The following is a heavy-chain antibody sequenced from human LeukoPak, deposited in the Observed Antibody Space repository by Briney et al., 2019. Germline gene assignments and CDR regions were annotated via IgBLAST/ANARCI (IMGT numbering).Heavy chain of an antibody. J-gene: IGHJ4*02. CDR2: ISAYNGNT. CDR3: ARGSFYDSIGYPDY. D-gene: IGHD3-22*01. Sequence: ASVKVSCKASGYTFTSYGISWVRQAPGQGLEWMGWISAYNGNTNYAQKLQGRVTMTTDTSTSTAYMELRSLRSDDTAVYYRARGSFYDSIGYPDYWGQGTLVTVSS. CDR1: GYTFTSYG. V-gene: IGHV1-18*01.